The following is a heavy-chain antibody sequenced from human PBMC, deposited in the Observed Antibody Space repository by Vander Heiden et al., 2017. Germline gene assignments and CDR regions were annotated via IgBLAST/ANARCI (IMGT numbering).Heavy chain of an antibody. Sequence: QVQLQESGPGLVKPSQTLSLTCTVSGGSISSGGYSWSWIRQHPGKGLEWIGYIYYSGSTYYNPSLKSRVTISVDTSKNQFSLKLSSVTAADTAVYYCARGMGATKDGDALDIWGQGTMVTVSS. CDR2: IYYSGST. CDR1: GGSISSGGYS. CDR3: ARGMGATKDGDALDI. J-gene: IGHJ3*02. V-gene: IGHV4-31*03. D-gene: IGHD1-26*01.